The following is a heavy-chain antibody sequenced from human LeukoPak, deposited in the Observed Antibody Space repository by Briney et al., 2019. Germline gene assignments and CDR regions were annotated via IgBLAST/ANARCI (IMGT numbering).Heavy chain of an antibody. CDR2: IRYDGSNK. CDR1: GFTFSSYA. Sequence: GGSLRLSCAASGFTFSSYAMHWVRQAPGKGLEWVAFIRYDGSNKYYADSVKGRFTISRDNSKNTLYLQMNSLRAEDTAVYYRAKPGNSNVYYFDYWGQGTLVTVSS. V-gene: IGHV3-30*02. D-gene: IGHD2/OR15-2a*01. J-gene: IGHJ4*02. CDR3: AKPGNSNVYYFDY.